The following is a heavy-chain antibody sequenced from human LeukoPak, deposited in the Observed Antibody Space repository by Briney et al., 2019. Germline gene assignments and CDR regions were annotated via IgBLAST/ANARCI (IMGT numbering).Heavy chain of an antibody. J-gene: IGHJ6*02. V-gene: IGHV4-59*01. D-gene: IGHD1-26*01. CDR2: IYYSGST. CDR3: ARVGVGATRDYYYGMDV. Sequence: SETLSLTCTVSGGSISSYYWSWIRQPPGKGLEWIGYIYYSGSTNYNPSLKSRVTISVDTSKNQFSLKLSSVTAADTAVYYCARVGVGATRDYYYGMDVWGQGTTVTVSS. CDR1: GGSISSYY.